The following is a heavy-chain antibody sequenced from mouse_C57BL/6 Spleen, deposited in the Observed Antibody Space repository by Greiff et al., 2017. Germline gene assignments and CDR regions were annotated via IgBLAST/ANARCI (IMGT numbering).Heavy chain of an antibody. CDR3: ARNYGSSYEGAMDY. Sequence: VQLQQSGPGLVQPSQSLSITCTVSGFSLTSYGVHWVRQSPGKGLEWLGVIWSGGSTNYNAAFISRLSISKENSKSQVFFKMNSLQADDTAIYYCARNYGSSYEGAMDYWGQGTSVTVSS. CDR1: GFSLTSYG. J-gene: IGHJ4*01. V-gene: IGHV2-2*01. D-gene: IGHD1-1*01. CDR2: IWSGGST.